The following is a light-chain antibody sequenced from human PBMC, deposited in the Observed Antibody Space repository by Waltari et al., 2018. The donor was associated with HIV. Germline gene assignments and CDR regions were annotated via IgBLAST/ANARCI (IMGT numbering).Light chain of an antibody. Sequence: NFMLAQPHSVSESPGKTVTIPCTRSSGRIASNYVQWYQQRPATSPTTVIYEDNQRPSGVPGRFSGSIDSSSTSASLTISALKTEDEADYYCQSYDSSTPVVFGGGTKLTV. CDR2: EDN. CDR3: QSYDSSTPVV. V-gene: IGLV6-57*01. CDR1: SGRIASNY. J-gene: IGLJ2*01.